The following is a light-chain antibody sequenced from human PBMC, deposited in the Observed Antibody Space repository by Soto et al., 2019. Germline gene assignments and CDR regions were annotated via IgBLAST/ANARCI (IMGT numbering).Light chain of an antibody. CDR2: DAS. CDR1: QSVNSY. Sequence: EIVLTQSPATLSLSPGERATLSCRASQSVNSYLAWYQQKPGQAPRLLIYDASNRATGIPARFSGSGSGTDFTLTISSLEPEDFAVYYCQQRSNWQVTFGPGTKVDIK. J-gene: IGKJ3*01. CDR3: QQRSNWQVT. V-gene: IGKV3-11*01.